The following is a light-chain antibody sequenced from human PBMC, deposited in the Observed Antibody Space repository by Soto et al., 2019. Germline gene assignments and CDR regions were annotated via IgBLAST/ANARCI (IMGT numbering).Light chain of an antibody. Sequence: AIQMTQSPSSLSESVGDRVTISCRASQGIRNDLGWYQKKPGKDPKLLIYAASSLQSGVPSRFSGSGSGTDFNLTISRLQTEDFATYECLQDYNYTRTFGQGTKLDIK. V-gene: IGKV1-6*01. CDR2: AAS. CDR3: LQDYNYTRT. J-gene: IGKJ1*01. CDR1: QGIRND.